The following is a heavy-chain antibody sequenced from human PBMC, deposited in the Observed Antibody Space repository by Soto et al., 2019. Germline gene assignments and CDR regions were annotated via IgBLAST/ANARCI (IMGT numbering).Heavy chain of an antibody. V-gene: IGHV3-30*03. CDR1: GFTFSSYG. CDR2: ISYDGSNK. Sequence: HPGGSLRLSCAASGFTFSSYGMHWVRQAPGKGLEWVAVISYDGSNKYYADSVKGRFIISRDNSKNSVFLQMNSLKTDDTAVYYCTRVRLGSSRSSDYWGQGILVTVSS. J-gene: IGHJ4*02. CDR3: TRVRLGSSRSSDY. D-gene: IGHD6-19*01.